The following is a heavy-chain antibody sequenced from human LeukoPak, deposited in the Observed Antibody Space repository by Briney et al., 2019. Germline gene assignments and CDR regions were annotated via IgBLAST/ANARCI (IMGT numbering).Heavy chain of an antibody. V-gene: IGHV3-21*01. CDR2: ISSSSSYI. Sequence: PGGSLRLSCAASGFTFSSYSMNWVRQAPGKGLEWVSSISSSSSYIYYADSVKGRFTISRDNAKNSLYLQMNSLRAEDTAVYYCARDYAGAGSYLAEYFQHWGQGTLVTVSS. D-gene: IGHD1-26*01. J-gene: IGHJ1*01. CDR1: GFTFSSYS. CDR3: ARDYAGAGSYLAEYFQH.